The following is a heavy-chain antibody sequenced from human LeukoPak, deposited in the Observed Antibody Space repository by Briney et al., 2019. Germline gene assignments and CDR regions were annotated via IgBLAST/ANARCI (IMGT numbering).Heavy chain of an antibody. Sequence: GGSLRLSCAASGFTFSSYGMSWVRQAPGKGLEWVSSISSSSSYIYYADSVKGRFTISRDNAKNSLYLQMNSLRAEDTAVYYCARAPPGGGSTAFDYWGQGTLVTVSS. V-gene: IGHV3-21*01. CDR2: ISSSSSYI. CDR3: ARAPPGGGSTAFDY. J-gene: IGHJ4*02. CDR1: GFTFSSYG. D-gene: IGHD2-8*02.